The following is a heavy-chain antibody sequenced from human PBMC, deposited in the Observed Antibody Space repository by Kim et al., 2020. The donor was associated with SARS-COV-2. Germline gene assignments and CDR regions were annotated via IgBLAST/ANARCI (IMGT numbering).Heavy chain of an antibody. D-gene: IGHD5-12*01. CDR3: VKGAWLDF. CDR2: DST. J-gene: IGHJ4*02. Sequence: DSTDYAESVKRRFTVARDRARNTLYLQMNSLRSDDTAIYYCVKGAWLDFWGPGTLVTVSS. V-gene: IGHV3-23*01.